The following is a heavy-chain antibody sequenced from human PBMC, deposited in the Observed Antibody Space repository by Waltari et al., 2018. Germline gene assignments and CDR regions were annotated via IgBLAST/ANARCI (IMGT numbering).Heavy chain of an antibody. J-gene: IGHJ5*02. D-gene: IGHD1-7*01. CDR3: ARSRGYNWNSNWFDP. V-gene: IGHV1-8*01. CDR2: MNPNSGNT. CDR1: GYTFPRYD. Sequence: QVQLVQSGAEVKKPGASVKVSCKASGYTFPRYDINWVRQATGQGLEWMGWMNPNSGNTGYAQKFQGRVTMTRNTSISTAYMELSSLRSEDTAVYYCARSRGYNWNSNWFDPWGQGTLVTVSS.